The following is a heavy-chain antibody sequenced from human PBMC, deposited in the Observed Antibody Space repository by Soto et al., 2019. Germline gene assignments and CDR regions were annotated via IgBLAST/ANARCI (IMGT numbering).Heavy chain of an antibody. J-gene: IGHJ4*02. D-gene: IGHD5-12*01. Sequence: PSETLSLTCTVSGGSIRSYYWSWIRQPPGKGLEWIGYIYYSGSTKYNPSLKSRVSMSVDTSKNQFSLRLISVTAADTAKYFCAREGNLGRWLQPLDFWGQGTLVTVSS. V-gene: IGHV4-59*01. CDR3: AREGNLGRWLQPLDF. CDR1: GGSIRSYY. CDR2: IYYSGST.